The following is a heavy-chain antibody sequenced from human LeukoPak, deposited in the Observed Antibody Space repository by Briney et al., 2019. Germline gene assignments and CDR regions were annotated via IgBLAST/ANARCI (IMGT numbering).Heavy chain of an antibody. Sequence: SETLSLTCAVYGGSFSGYYWSWIRQPPGKGLEWIGEINHSGSTNYNPSLKSRVTISVDTSKNQFSLKLSSVTAADTAVYYCARGYYDSSGYYYCFDYWGQGTLVTVSS. CDR1: GGSFSGYY. CDR3: ARGYYDSSGYYYCFDY. J-gene: IGHJ4*02. D-gene: IGHD3-22*01. V-gene: IGHV4-34*01. CDR2: INHSGST.